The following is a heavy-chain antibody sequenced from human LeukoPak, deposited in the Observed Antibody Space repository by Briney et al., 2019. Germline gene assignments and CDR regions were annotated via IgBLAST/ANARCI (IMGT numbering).Heavy chain of an antibody. J-gene: IGHJ2*01. V-gene: IGHV4-31*03. Sequence: KPSQALSLTCTVSGGSISSGGYYWSWIRQHPGKGLEWIGYIYYSGSTNYNPSLKSRVTISVDTSKNQFSLKLSSVTAADTAVYYCARQGGGFWYFDLWGRGTLVTVSS. CDR2: IYYSGST. D-gene: IGHD6-25*01. CDR1: GGSISSGGYY. CDR3: ARQGGGFWYFDL.